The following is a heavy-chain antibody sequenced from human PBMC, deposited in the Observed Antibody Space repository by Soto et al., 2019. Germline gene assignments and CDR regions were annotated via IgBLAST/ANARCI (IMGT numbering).Heavy chain of an antibody. CDR1: GDSISSGNW. V-gene: IGHV4-4*02. D-gene: IGHD3-10*01. J-gene: IGHJ4*01. CDR2: IYHSGIT. CDR3: ARSPGSWRLDF. Sequence: QVQLQESGPGLVKPSGTLSLTCAVSGDSISSGNWWRWVRQPPGKGLEWIGEIYHSGITNYNPSLKSRVTFSGDKSNNQCSLKLTSVTAADTAIYYCARSPGSWRLDFWGHGTLVTVSS.